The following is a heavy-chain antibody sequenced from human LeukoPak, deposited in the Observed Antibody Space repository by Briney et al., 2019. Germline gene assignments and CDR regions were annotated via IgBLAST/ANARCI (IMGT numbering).Heavy chain of an antibody. Sequence: PSETLSLTCAVYGGSFSGYYWSWIRQPPGKGLEWIGEINHSGSTNYNPSLKSRVTISVDTSKNQFSLKLSSVTAADTAVYYCARVVDCSSTSCYTLGDWFDPWGQGTPVTVSS. J-gene: IGHJ5*02. CDR2: INHSGST. D-gene: IGHD2-2*02. CDR3: ARVVDCSSTSCYTLGDWFDP. CDR1: GGSFSGYY. V-gene: IGHV4-34*01.